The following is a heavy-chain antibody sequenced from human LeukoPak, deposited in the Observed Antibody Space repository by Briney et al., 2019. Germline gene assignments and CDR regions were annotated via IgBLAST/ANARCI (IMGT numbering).Heavy chain of an antibody. CDR1: GGSISSSNW. CDR2: IYHSGST. CDR3: ASGSAIAVAGYYYYYYMDV. Sequence: SETLSLTCAVSGGSISSSNWWSWVRQPPGKGLEWIGEIYHSGSTNYNPSLKSRVTISVDKSKNQFSLKLSSVTAADTAVYYCASGSAIAVAGYYYYYYMDVWGKGTTVTVSS. D-gene: IGHD6-19*01. V-gene: IGHV4-4*02. J-gene: IGHJ6*03.